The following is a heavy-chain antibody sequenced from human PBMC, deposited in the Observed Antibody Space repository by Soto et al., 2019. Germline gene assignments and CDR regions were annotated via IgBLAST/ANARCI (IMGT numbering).Heavy chain of an antibody. Sequence: SETLSLTCAVYGGSFSGYYWSWIRQPPGKGLEWIGEINHSGSTNYNPSLKSRVTISVDTSKNQFSLKLSSVTAADTAVYYCARGRHTQWLGGWFDPWGQGTLVTVSS. CDR3: ARGRHTQWLGGWFDP. D-gene: IGHD6-19*01. CDR1: GGSFSGYY. V-gene: IGHV4-34*01. CDR2: INHSGST. J-gene: IGHJ5*02.